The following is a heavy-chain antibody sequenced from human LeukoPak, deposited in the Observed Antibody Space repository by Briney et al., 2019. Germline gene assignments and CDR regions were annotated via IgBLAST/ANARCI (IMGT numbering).Heavy chain of an antibody. D-gene: IGHD3-10*01. CDR2: IYSSGDA. CDR3: ATGYYFGSGSYGYLDY. V-gene: IGHV3-53*01. J-gene: IGHJ4*02. Sequence: PGGSLRLSCAASGFTVSSKYTSWVRQTPGKGLQWVALIYSSGDAYTPDSVKGRFTISRDDSENTLYLQMDSLRADDTAVYYCATGYYFGSGSYGYLDYWGQGTLVTVSS. CDR1: GFTVSSKY.